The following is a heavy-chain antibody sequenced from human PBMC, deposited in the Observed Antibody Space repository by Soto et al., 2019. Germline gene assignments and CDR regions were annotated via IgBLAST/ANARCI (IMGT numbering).Heavy chain of an antibody. CDR3: ARDRYDSSGYPDYYFDY. Sequence: SVKVSCKASGGTFSSYAISWVRQAPGQGLEWMGGIIPIFGTANYAQKFQGRVTITADESTSTAYMELSGLRSEDTAVYYCARDRYDSSGYPDYYFDYWGQGTLVTVSS. V-gene: IGHV1-69*13. J-gene: IGHJ4*02. CDR2: IIPIFGTA. D-gene: IGHD3-22*01. CDR1: GGTFSSYA.